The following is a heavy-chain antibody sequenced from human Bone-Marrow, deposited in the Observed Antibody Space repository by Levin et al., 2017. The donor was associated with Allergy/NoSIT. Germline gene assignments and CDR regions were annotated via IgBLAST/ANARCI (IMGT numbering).Heavy chain of an antibody. D-gene: IGHD3-10*01. V-gene: IGHV1-2*02. Sequence: VASVKVSCKTSGYTFTAQYIHWVRQAPGQGPECMGWINPNTGDTKQTQKFQGRVTMTRNTAITTAYMELSRLTSDDTAIYSCARGRGFQDPGRAFDMWGQGTILTVSS. CDR2: INPNTGDT. J-gene: IGHJ3*02. CDR3: ARGRGFQDPGRAFDM. CDR1: GYTFTAQY.